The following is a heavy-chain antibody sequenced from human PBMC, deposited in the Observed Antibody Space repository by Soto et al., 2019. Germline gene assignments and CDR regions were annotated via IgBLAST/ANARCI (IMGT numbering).Heavy chain of an antibody. J-gene: IGHJ6*02. V-gene: IGHV1-69*01. Sequence: QVQLEQSGGEVKKPGSSVKVSCKASGVTFSKFIMTWVRQAPGLGLEWVGGIIHIFGTANYAQKFQGRVTITADESTSTSYLEVSNRRSDDTAVYYCAKVRYSSPMGDYYGMDVWGQGTAVTVSS. D-gene: IGHD6-19*01. CDR3: AKVRYSSPMGDYYGMDV. CDR2: IIHIFGTA. CDR1: GVTFSKFI.